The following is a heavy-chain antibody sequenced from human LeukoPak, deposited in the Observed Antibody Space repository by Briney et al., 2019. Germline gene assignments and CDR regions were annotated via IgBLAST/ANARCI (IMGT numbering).Heavy chain of an antibody. CDR3: ARDRDYSNTERGFDY. CDR2: INPNSGET. J-gene: IGHJ4*02. CDR1: GYTFTDYY. V-gene: IGHV1-2*02. Sequence: ASVKVSCKTSGYTFTDYYIHWVRQAPGQGLEWMGWINPNSGETKSAQKFQGRVRMTGDTSISTACMELSRVTSDDTAVYYCARDRDYSNTERGFDYWGQETLVTVSS. D-gene: IGHD4-11*01.